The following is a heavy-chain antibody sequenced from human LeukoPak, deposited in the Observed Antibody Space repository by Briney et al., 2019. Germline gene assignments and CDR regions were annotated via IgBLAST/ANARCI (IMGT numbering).Heavy chain of an antibody. Sequence: GGSLRLTCAAPEFTFSRYAMTWVRQAPGKGLEWASSISSTSYMNYADSVKGRFTISRDNAKNSVYLQMNSLRAEDTAVYYCARDRGMVAFDYWGQGTLVTVSS. D-gene: IGHD2-15*01. J-gene: IGHJ4*02. CDR2: ISSTSYM. CDR1: EFTFSRYA. CDR3: ARDRGMVAFDY. V-gene: IGHV3-21*01.